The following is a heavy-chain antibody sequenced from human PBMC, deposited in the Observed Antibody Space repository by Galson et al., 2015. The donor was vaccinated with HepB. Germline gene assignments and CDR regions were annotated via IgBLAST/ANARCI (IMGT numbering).Heavy chain of an antibody. CDR2: ISCDGSNR. D-gene: IGHD3-9*01. J-gene: IGHJ4*02. V-gene: IGHV3-30*18. CDR3: AKVQTVLRYFGHTLVY. CDR1: GFTFSSYD. Sequence: SLRLSCAASGFTFSSYDMHWVRQAPGKGLEWVAVISCDGSNRYYAASVKRRIIISRDTNKNTLYLKMNSLRAEDTVVYYWAKVQTVLRYFGHTLVYWGQGTLVTVSS.